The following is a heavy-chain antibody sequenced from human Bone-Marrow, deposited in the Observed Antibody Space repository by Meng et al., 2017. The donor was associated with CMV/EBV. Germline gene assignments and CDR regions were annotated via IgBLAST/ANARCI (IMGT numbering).Heavy chain of an antibody. CDR3: ARDRINCSSTSCYQGTFDP. V-gene: IGHV1-69*05. Sequence: SVKVSCKASGGTFSSYAISWVRQAPGQGLEWMGGIIPIFGTANYAQKFQGRVTITTDESTSTAYMELSSLRSEDTAVYYCARDRINCSSTSCYQGTFDPWGQGILVTVSS. CDR1: GGTFSSYA. CDR2: IIPIFGTA. J-gene: IGHJ5*02. D-gene: IGHD2-2*01.